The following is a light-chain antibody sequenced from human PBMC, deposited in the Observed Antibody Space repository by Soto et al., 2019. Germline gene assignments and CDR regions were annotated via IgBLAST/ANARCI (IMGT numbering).Light chain of an antibody. Sequence: IVLTQSPATLCLSPGEGATLSCRARQSVXSYLAWYQQKPGQAPRFLXAGTASMATGSPARLSGSGSATDFTLTISRLEPEDFSVYYFQQYGSATRTFGQGTKVEIK. CDR1: QSVXSY. CDR3: QQYGSATRT. V-gene: IGKV3-11*01. J-gene: IGKJ1*01. CDR2: GTA.